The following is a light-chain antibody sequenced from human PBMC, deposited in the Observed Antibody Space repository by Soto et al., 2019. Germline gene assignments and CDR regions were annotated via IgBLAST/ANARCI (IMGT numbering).Light chain of an antibody. CDR3: QQRHMWPIT. Sequence: EIVLTQSPGTLSLSPGERATLSCRASQSVSRTYLAWYQQKPVQAPRLLIYDASNRATGIPVRFSGSGSGADFTLTISRLEPEDSAVYYCQQRHMWPITFGQGTRLEIK. CDR2: DAS. J-gene: IGKJ5*01. V-gene: IGKV3D-20*02. CDR1: QSVSRTY.